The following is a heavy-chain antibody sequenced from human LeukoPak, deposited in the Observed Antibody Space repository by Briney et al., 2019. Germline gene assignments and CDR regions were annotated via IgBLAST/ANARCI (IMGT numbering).Heavy chain of an antibody. V-gene: IGHV1-2*02. CDR3: ARVKAAHPDDTKWAWFDP. D-gene: IGHD1-26*01. Sequence: ASVKVSCKASGYTFTGYYMHWVRQAPGQGLEWMGWINPNSGGTNYAQKFQGRVTMTRDTSISTAYMELSRLRSDDTAVYYCARVKAAHPDDTKWAWFDPWGQETLVTVSS. CDR1: GYTFTGYY. J-gene: IGHJ5*02. CDR2: INPNSGGT.